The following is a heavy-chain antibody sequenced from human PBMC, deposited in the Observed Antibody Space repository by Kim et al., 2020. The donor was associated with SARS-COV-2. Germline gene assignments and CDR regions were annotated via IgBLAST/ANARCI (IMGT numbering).Heavy chain of an antibody. CDR1: GFTVSSNY. D-gene: IGHD3-10*01. CDR2: IYSGGST. CDR3: ASCGGSGNGAFDI. J-gene: IGHJ3*02. Sequence: GGSLRLSCAASGFTVSSNYMSWVRQAPGKGLEWVSVIYSGGSTYYADSVKGRFTISRDNSKNTLYLQMNSLRAEDTAVYYCASCGGSGNGAFDIWGQGTMVTVSS. V-gene: IGHV3-53*01.